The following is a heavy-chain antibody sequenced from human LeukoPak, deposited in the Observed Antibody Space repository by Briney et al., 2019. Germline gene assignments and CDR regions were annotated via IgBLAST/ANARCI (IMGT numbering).Heavy chain of an antibody. V-gene: IGHV4-31*03. J-gene: IGHJ4*02. CDR1: GGSISSGGYY. Sequence: SETLSLTCTVSGGSISSGGYYWSWIRQHPGKGLEWIGYIYYNGSTYYNPSLKSRVTISVDTSKNQFSLKLSSVTAADTAVYYCARGRGYKLDYWGQGTLVTVSS. CDR2: IYYNGST. CDR3: ARGRGYKLDY. D-gene: IGHD5-18*01.